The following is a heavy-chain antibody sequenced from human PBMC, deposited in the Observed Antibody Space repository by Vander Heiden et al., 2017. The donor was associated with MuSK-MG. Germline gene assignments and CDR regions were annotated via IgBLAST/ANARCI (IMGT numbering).Heavy chain of an antibody. CDR2: INPSDGST. CDR1: GYTFTGYY. Sequence: QVQLVQSGAEVRKPGASVRISCKASGYTFTGYYVHWVRQAPGQGLEWMGIINPSDGSTRYAQNFRDRRSMTRDPSTRTVYMELTSLRSEDTAVYYCARDGGLAVSGVLESLLYYFDNWGQGTLIAASS. CDR3: ARDGGLAVSGVLESLLYYFDN. V-gene: IGHV1-46*03. D-gene: IGHD3-10*01. J-gene: IGHJ4*02.